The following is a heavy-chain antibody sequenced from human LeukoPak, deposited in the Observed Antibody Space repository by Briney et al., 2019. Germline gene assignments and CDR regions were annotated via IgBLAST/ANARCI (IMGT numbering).Heavy chain of an antibody. D-gene: IGHD3-16*01. CDR1: GGSISSYY. J-gene: IGHJ4*02. CDR3: ARVSHAGDDDY. V-gene: IGHV4-59*01. Sequence: SETLSLTCTVSGGSISSYYWSWIRQPPGKGLEWIGYIYYSGSTNYNPSLKSRVTISVDTSKNQFSLKLSSVTAADTAVYYCARVSHAGDDDYWGQGTLVTVSS. CDR2: IYYSGST.